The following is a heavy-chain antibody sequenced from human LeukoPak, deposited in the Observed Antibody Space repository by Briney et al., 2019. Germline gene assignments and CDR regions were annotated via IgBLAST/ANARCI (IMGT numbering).Heavy chain of an antibody. CDR1: GYTFTGYY. V-gene: IGHV1-2*06. CDR3: AREVRYDSSGYYRSHYFDY. Sequence: ASVKVSCKASGYTFTGYYMHWVRQAPGQGLEWMGRINPNSGGTNYAQKFQGRATMTRDTSISTAYMELSRLRSDDTAVYYCAREVRYDSSGYYRSHYFDYWGQGTLVTVSS. J-gene: IGHJ4*02. CDR2: INPNSGGT. D-gene: IGHD3-22*01.